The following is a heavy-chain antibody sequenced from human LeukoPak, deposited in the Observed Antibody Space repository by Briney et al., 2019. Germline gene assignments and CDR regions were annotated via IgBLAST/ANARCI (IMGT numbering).Heavy chain of an antibody. J-gene: IGHJ3*02. Sequence: GASLQISCQGSGSSSNTYWIGWVRPMPGKGLEWMGIISPGDSVTKYSPSFQGQVTISADKSITTAYLQWSSMKGSDTAMKSCSRPPDFGVTGMNAFDIWGQGTMVTVSS. CDR1: GSSSNTYW. V-gene: IGHV5-51*01. D-gene: IGHD4/OR15-4a*01. CDR3: SRPPDFGVTGMNAFDI. CDR2: ISPGDSVT.